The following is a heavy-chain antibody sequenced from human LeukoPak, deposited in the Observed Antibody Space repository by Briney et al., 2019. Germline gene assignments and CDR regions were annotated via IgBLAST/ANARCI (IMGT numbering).Heavy chain of an antibody. CDR2: MNPNSGNT. J-gene: IGHJ4*02. D-gene: IGHD6-13*01. V-gene: IGHV1-8*01. Sequence: ASVKVSCRASGYTFTSYDINWVRQATGQGLEWMGWMNPNSGNTGYAQKFQGRVTMTRNTSISTAYMELSSLRSEDTAVYYCAMANSSSWFPSYLFQPGLDYWGQGTLVTVSS. CDR1: GYTFTSYD. CDR3: AMANSSSWFPSYLFQPGLDY.